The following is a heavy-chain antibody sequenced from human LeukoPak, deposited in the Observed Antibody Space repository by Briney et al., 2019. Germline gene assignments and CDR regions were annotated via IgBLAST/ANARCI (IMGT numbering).Heavy chain of an antibody. V-gene: IGHV4-39*07. J-gene: IGHJ4*02. CDR1: GGSISSSSYY. D-gene: IGHD4-17*01. CDR2: IYYSGST. Sequence: PSETLSLTCTVSGGSISSSSYYWGWIRQPPGKGLEWIGSIYYSGSTYYNPSLKSRVTISVDTSKNQFSLKLSSVTAADTTVYYCARVSTDYGDPYYFDYWGQGTLVTVSS. CDR3: ARVSTDYGDPYYFDY.